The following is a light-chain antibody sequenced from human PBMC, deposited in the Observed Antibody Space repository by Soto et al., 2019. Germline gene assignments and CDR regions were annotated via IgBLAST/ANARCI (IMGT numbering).Light chain of an antibody. CDR2: GAS. V-gene: IGKV3-20*01. Sequence: EIVLTQSPGTLSLSPGERATLSCRASQSVSSNYLAWYQHKPGQAPRLLIYGASNKATGIPDRFSGSGSGTDFTLTISRLEPEDSAVYYCQQYGRSSLTFGGGTKVEIK. CDR3: QQYGRSSLT. J-gene: IGKJ4*01. CDR1: QSVSSNY.